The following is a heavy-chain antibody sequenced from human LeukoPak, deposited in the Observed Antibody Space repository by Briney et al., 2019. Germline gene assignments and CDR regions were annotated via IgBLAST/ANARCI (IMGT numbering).Heavy chain of an antibody. CDR1: GGSISSGGYY. J-gene: IGHJ4*02. V-gene: IGHV4-31*11. CDR2: IYYSGST. D-gene: IGHD5-18*01. Sequence: SETLSLTCAVSGGSISSGGYYWSWIRQHPGKGLEWIGYIYYSGSTYYNPSLKSRVTISVDTSKNQFSLKLSSVTAADTAVYYCARDLVDTAMWEFDYWGQGTLVTVSS. CDR3: ARDLVDTAMWEFDY.